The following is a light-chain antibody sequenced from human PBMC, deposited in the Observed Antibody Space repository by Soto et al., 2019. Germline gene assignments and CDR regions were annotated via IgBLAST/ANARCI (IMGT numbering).Light chain of an antibody. CDR2: AAS. CDR3: QQSYSAFRT. CDR1: QSISYY. Sequence: DIQMTQSPSSLSASIGDRVTITCRASQSISYYLNWFQQKPGKAPKLLIHAASSLQSGVPSRFSGSGSGTEFTLTIRSLQAEDFATYYCQQSYSAFRTFGQGTKLEIK. V-gene: IGKV1-39*01. J-gene: IGKJ2*01.